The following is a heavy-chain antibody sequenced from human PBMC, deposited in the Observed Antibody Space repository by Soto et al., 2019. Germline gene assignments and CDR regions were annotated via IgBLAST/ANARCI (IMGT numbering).Heavy chain of an antibody. D-gene: IGHD3-3*01. CDR1: GFTFSSYA. J-gene: IGHJ6*02. CDR3: AKDPPRNITIFGVVIRTDYGMDV. CDR2: ISGSGGST. V-gene: IGHV3-23*01. Sequence: GGSLRLSCAASGFTFSSYAMSWVRQAPGKGLEWVSAISGSGGSTYYADSVKGRFTISRDNSKNTLYLQMNSLRAEETAVYYCAKDPPRNITIFGVVIRTDYGMDVWGQGTTVTVSS.